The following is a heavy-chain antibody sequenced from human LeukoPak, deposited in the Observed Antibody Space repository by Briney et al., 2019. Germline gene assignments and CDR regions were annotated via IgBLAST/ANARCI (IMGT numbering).Heavy chain of an antibody. D-gene: IGHD1-26*01. V-gene: IGHV4-4*07. CDR1: GGSISNYY. J-gene: IGHJ5*01. CDR2: IYTTGST. CDR3: ARIGGSFPSLDS. Sequence: PSETLSLTCTVSGGSISNYYWSWVRQPAGKGLEWIGRIYTTGSTNYNPSLKSRVTMSVDTSKNPFSLKLSSVTAADTAVYYCARIGGSFPSLDSWGQGILVTVSS.